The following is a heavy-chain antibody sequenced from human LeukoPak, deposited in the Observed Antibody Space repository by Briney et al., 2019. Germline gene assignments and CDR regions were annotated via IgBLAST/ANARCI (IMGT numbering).Heavy chain of an antibody. J-gene: IGHJ4*02. CDR3: ARTEAGSWYDYFDY. Sequence: KPSETLSLTCTVSGGSISSGDYYWSWIRQPPGKGLEWIGYIYYSGSTYYNPSLKSRVTISVDTSKNQFSLKLSSVTAADTAVYYCARTEAGSWYDYFDYWGQGTLVTVSS. CDR1: GGSISSGDYY. CDR2: IYYSGST. D-gene: IGHD6-13*01. V-gene: IGHV4-30-4*01.